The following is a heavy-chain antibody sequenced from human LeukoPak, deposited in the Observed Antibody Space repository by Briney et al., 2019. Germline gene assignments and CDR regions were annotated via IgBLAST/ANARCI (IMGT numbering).Heavy chain of an antibody. CDR1: GYTFTSYG. CDR3: ARAHYSGGYYYYYGMDV. D-gene: IGHD2-15*01. V-gene: IGHV1-18*01. CDR2: ISAYNGNT. Sequence: WASVKVSCKASGYTFTSYGISWVRQAPGQGLEWMGWISAYNGNTNYAQKLQGRVTMTTDTSTSTAYMELRSLRSDDTAVYYCARAHYSGGYYYYYGMDVWGQGTTVTVSS. J-gene: IGHJ6*02.